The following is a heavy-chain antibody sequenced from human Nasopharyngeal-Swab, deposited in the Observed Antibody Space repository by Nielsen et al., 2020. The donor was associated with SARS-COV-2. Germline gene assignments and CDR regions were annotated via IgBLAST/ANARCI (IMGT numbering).Heavy chain of an antibody. D-gene: IGHD2-15*01. Sequence: GESLKISCKGSGYSFTSYWIGWVRQMPGKGLEWMGIIYPGDSDTRYSPSFQGQVTISADKSISTAYLQWSSLKASDTAMYYCARPAYCSGGSCNYCYGMDVWGQGTTVTVSS. J-gene: IGHJ6*02. CDR2: IYPGDSDT. CDR1: GYSFTSYW. V-gene: IGHV5-51*01. CDR3: ARPAYCSGGSCNYCYGMDV.